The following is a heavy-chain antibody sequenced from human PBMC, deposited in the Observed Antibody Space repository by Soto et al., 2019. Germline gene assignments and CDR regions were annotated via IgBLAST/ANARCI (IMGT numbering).Heavy chain of an antibody. V-gene: IGHV1-46*01. CDR2: INPAGSVT. J-gene: IGHJ5*02. CDR1: GISFINHY. Sequence: ASVKVSCKASGISFINHYVHWVRQAPGQGPEWMGVINPAGSVTVYALKLQDRVTVTRDTSTSTVYMELNSLTSEDTAIYYCARERPDGARLDPWGQGTLVTVSS. CDR3: ARERPDGARLDP. D-gene: IGHD6-6*01.